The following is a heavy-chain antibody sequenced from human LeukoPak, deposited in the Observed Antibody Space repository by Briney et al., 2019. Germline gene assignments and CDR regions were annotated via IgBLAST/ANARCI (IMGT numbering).Heavy chain of an antibody. CDR3: ARGGEYSYGWKNYYYMDV. J-gene: IGHJ6*03. Sequence: GASVKVSCKASGYTFTSYGISWVRQAPGQGLEWMGWINPNSGGTNYAQKFQGRVTMTRDTSISTAYMELSRLRSDDTAVYYCARGGEYSYGWKNYYYMDVWGKGTTVTVSS. D-gene: IGHD5-18*01. V-gene: IGHV1-2*02. CDR1: GYTFTSYG. CDR2: INPNSGGT.